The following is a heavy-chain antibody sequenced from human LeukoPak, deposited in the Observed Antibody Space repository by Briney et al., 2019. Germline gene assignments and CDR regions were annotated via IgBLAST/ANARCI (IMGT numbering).Heavy chain of an antibody. CDR2: ISDYNANA. CDR1: GYTFSNFG. V-gene: IGHV1-18*01. J-gene: IGHJ4*02. CDR3: ARDRRYCSGGRCYADFYF. Sequence: AAVKVSCKASGYTFSNFGVSWVRQAPGQGLEWLGRISDYNANANCAQKLQGRVTMTTDTSTSTAYMELRSLTSDDKAVYYCARDRRYCSGGRCYADFYFWGQGTLVTVSS. D-gene: IGHD2-15*01.